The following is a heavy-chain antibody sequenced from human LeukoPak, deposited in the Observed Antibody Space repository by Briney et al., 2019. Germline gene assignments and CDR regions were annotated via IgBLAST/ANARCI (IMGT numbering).Heavy chain of an antibody. CDR2: IYYSGST. Sequence: PSATLSLTCTVSGGSLSSSSYYWGWIRQPPGKGLEWIGRIYYSGSTYYNPSLKSRVTISVDTSKNQFSLKLSSVAAADTAVYYCASRGTYDFWSGYSDYWGQGTLVTVSS. V-gene: IGHV4-39*01. CDR3: ASRGTYDFWSGYSDY. J-gene: IGHJ4*02. CDR1: GGSLSSSSYY. D-gene: IGHD3-3*01.